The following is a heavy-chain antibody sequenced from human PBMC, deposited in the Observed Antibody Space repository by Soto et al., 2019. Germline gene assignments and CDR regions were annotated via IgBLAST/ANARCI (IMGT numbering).Heavy chain of an antibody. CDR1: GFSLSTSGVG. CDR3: THRRVDYGMDV. CDR2: NYWDNDK. J-gene: IGHJ6*02. V-gene: IGHV2-5*02. Sequence: QITLKESGPTLVKPTQTLTLTCTFSGFSLSTSGVGVGWIRQAPGKALEWLAVNYWDNDKFYSPSLKSRLTITKATSKNQVVLLMTNMDPVATATYYCTHRRVDYGMDVWGQGTTVTVSS.